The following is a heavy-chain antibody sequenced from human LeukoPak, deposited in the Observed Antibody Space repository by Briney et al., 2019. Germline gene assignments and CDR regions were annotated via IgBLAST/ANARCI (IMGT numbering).Heavy chain of an antibody. J-gene: IGHJ4*02. V-gene: IGHV6-1*01. D-gene: IGHD6-19*01. CDR1: GDSVSNKTTA. CDR3: ARGPAVADH. CDR2: TYYRSKWYT. Sequence: SQTLSLTCAISGDSVSNKTTAWNWIRQSPSRGLECLGRTYYRSKWYTDYKLSVKGRISINPDTSKNQISLQLNSVTPEDTAVYYCARGPAVADHWGQGILVTVSS.